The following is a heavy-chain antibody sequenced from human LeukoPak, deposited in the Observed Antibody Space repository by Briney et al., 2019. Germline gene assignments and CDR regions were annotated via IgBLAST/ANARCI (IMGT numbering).Heavy chain of an antibody. D-gene: IGHD6-6*01. CDR2: IYYSGST. J-gene: IGHJ4*02. V-gene: IGHV4-59*01. CDR1: GGSISSYY. CDR3: ARFGQLAIFDY. Sequence: SETLSLTCTVSGGSISSYYWSWIRQPPGKGLEWIGYIYYSGSTNYNPSLKSRVTISVDTSKNQFSLKLSSVTAADTAVYYCARFGQLAIFDYWAQGTLVTVSS.